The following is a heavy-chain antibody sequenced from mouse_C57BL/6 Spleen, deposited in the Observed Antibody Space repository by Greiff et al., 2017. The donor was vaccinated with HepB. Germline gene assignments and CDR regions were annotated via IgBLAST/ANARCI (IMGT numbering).Heavy chain of an antibody. Sequence: VQLQQSGAELVRPGASVTLSCKASGYTFTDYEMHWVKQTPVHGLEWIGAIDPETGGTAYNQKFKGKAILTADKSSSTAYMELRSLTSEDSAVYYCTAPYDYDGRPFAYWGQGTLVTVSA. V-gene: IGHV1-15*01. CDR2: IDPETGGT. CDR3: TAPYDYDGRPFAY. D-gene: IGHD2-4*01. J-gene: IGHJ3*01. CDR1: GYTFTDYE.